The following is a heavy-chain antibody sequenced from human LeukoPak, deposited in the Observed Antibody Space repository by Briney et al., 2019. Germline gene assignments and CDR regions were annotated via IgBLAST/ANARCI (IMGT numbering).Heavy chain of an antibody. D-gene: IGHD2-2*01. V-gene: IGHV1-2*02. CDR1: GYTFTGYY. CDR3: ARDGKYQLLFEEGLGTNWFDP. CDR2: INPNSGGT. Sequence: ASVKVSCTASGYTFTGYYMHWVRQAPGQGLEWMGWINPNSGGTNYAQKFQGRVTMTRDTSISTAYMELSRLRSDDTAVYYCARDGKYQLLFEEGLGTNWFDPWGQGTLVTVSS. J-gene: IGHJ5*02.